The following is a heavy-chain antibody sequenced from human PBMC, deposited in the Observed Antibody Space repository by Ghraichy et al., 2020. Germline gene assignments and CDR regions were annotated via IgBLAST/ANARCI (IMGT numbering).Heavy chain of an antibody. CDR3: ASDRSYDFWSGHWFDP. D-gene: IGHD3-3*01. CDR1: GYTFSSYG. Sequence: ASVKVSCKASGYTFSSYGISWVRQAPGQGLEWMGWISGYSPDRNYAQQFQGRVTMPTDTSPRTAYMELRSLRSDDTAVYYCASDRSYDFWSGHWFDPWAQGSLVNFSS. J-gene: IGHJ5*02. CDR2: ISGYSPDR. V-gene: IGHV1-18*04.